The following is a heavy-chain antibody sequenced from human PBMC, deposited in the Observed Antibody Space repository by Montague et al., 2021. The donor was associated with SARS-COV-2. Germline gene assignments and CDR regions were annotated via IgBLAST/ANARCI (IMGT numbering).Heavy chain of an antibody. D-gene: IGHD6-19*01. CDR2: IYYSGST. Sequence: SETLSLTCTVSGGSISSYYWSWIRQPPGKGLEWIGYIYYSGSTNYNPSLKSRVTISVDTSKNQFSLKLSSVTAADTAVYYCARGGGWMGNAFDLWGQGTMVTVSS. V-gene: IGHV4-59*01. J-gene: IGHJ3*01. CDR1: GGSISSYY. CDR3: ARGGGWMGNAFDL.